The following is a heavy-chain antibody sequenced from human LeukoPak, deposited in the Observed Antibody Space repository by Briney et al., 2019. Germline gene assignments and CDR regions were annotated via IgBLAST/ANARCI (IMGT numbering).Heavy chain of an antibody. J-gene: IGHJ4*02. Sequence: GGSLRLSCAASGFTFDDYAMHWVRQAPGKGLEWVSLISGDGGSTYYADSVKGRFTISRDNSKNSLYLQMNSLRAEDTALYYCAKGPKGYDFWSGYAPLDYWGQGTLVTVSS. V-gene: IGHV3-43*02. CDR3: AKGPKGYDFWSGYAPLDY. D-gene: IGHD3-3*01. CDR1: GFTFDDYA. CDR2: ISGDGGST.